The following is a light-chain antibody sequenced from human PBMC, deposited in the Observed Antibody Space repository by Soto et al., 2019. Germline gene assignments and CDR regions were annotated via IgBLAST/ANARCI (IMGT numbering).Light chain of an antibody. CDR2: PAS. J-gene: IGKJ1*01. V-gene: IGKV3D-15*03. CDR3: QQYQSWPRT. CDR1: QYINTR. Sequence: EIELTQSPATLSSSPGDRVTLSCRASQYINTRLAWYQHRPGQAPRLLIYPASILAAGIPARFSASGSGTEFSLTISDVQPDDFALYYCQQYQSWPRTFGQGTKVDIK.